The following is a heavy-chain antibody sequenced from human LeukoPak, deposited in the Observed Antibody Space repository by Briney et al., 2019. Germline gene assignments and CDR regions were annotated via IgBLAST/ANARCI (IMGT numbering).Heavy chain of an antibody. J-gene: IGHJ4*02. CDR1: GGPISSGDYY. CDR2: IYYSGST. CDR3: ARAPPSAHKTSIAAAGGYFDY. Sequence: PSETLSLTCTVSGGPISSGDYYWSWIRQPPGKGLEWIGYIYYSGSTYYNPSLKSRVTISVDTSKNQFSLKLSSVTAADTAVYYYARAPPSAHKTSIAAAGGYFDYWGRGTLVTVSS. D-gene: IGHD6-13*01. V-gene: IGHV4-30-4*01.